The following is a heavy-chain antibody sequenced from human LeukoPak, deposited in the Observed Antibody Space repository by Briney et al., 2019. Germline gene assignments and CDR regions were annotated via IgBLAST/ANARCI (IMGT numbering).Heavy chain of an antibody. Sequence: SETLSLTCAVSGGSISSSNWWSWVRQPPGKGLEWIGEIYHSGSTNYNPSLKSRVTISVDKSKNQFSLKLSSVTAADTAVYYCARRDYCSGGSCYFWSSRNNXFXPXXXGTLVT. D-gene: IGHD2-15*01. CDR1: GGSISSSNW. CDR3: ARRDYCSGGSCYFWSSRNNXFXP. CDR2: IYHSGST. V-gene: IGHV4-4*02. J-gene: IGHJ5*02.